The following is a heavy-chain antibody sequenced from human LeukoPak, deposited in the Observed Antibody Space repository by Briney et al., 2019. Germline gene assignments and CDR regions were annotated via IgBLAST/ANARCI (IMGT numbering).Heavy chain of an antibody. V-gene: IGHV3-23*01. CDR3: AKQGSGCSGGSCYFLRGEYYYMDV. D-gene: IGHD2-15*01. J-gene: IGHJ6*03. Sequence: PGGSLRLSCAASGFTFSSYEMNWVRQAPGKGLEWVSSVSGSGGSTYYGDAVKGRFTISRDNSKNTLYLQMNSLRAEDTAVYYCAKQGSGCSGGSCYFLRGEYYYMDVWGKGTTVTISS. CDR1: GFTFSSYE. CDR2: VSGSGGST.